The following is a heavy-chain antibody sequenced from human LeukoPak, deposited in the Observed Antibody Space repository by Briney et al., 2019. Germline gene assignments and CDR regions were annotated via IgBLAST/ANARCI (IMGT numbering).Heavy chain of an antibody. Sequence: GSLRLSCAASGFTFSSYAMSWVRQAPGKGLEWVPAISGSGGSTYYADSVKGRFTISRDNSKNTLYLQMNSLRAEGTAVYYCAKDPDTIFGVVIFDYWGQGTLVTVSS. V-gene: IGHV3-23*01. CDR3: AKDPDTIFGVVIFDY. CDR1: GFTFSSYA. J-gene: IGHJ4*02. CDR2: ISGSGGST. D-gene: IGHD3-3*01.